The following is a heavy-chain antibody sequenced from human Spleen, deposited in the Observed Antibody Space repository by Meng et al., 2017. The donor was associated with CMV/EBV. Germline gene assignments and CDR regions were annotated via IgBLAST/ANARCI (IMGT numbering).Heavy chain of an antibody. CDR1: GYTFNIYG. CDR3: ARDVTPSYTVLTPADYSNCFDP. V-gene: IGHV1-18*01. J-gene: IGHJ5*02. D-gene: IGHD2-2*01. CDR2: ISAYNGDT. Sequence: ASVKDSCKASGYTFNIYGINWVRQAPGQGLEWIGWISAYNGDTNYAQRFQGRVTMTTDTSMTTAYMELRSLRSDDTAIYYCARDVTPSYTVLTPADYSNCFDPWGQGTLVTVSS.